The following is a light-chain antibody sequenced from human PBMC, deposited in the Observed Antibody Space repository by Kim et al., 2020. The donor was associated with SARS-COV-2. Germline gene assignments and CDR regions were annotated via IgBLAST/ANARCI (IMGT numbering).Light chain of an antibody. Sequence: DIQMTQSPSSLSASVGDRVIITCRASQTISTYLNWYQQKPGKAPILLIYTASTLQSGVPSRFSGSGSGTSFTLTISSLQPKDFATYYCQQSYSHPRTFGQGTKLEI. CDR1: QTISTY. V-gene: IGKV1-39*01. CDR3: QQSYSHPRT. J-gene: IGKJ2*01. CDR2: TAS.